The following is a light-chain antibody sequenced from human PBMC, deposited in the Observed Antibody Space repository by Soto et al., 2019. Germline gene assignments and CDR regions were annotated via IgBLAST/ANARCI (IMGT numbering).Light chain of an antibody. V-gene: IGLV4-60*02. CDR1: SGHSSYI. Sequence: QLVLTQSSSASASLGSSVRFTCTLSSGHSSYIIAWHQHQPGKAPRYLMRLESSGTYNKGSGVPDRFSGSSSGADRYLTISNLQLGDEADYYCETWDSNTRVFGGGTKLTVL. CDR3: ETWDSNTRV. CDR2: LESSGTY. J-gene: IGLJ3*02.